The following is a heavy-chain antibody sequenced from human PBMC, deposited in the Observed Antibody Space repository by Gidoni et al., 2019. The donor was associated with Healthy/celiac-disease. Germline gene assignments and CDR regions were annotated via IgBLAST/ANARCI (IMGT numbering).Heavy chain of an antibody. CDR1: GFTFSRYA. CDR3: AKLTPGQDKYGTFDY. CDR2: ISGSGGST. Sequence: EVQLLESGGGLVQPGGSLKHSCAASGFTFSRYAMSWVRQSPGKGLELVSAISGSGGSTYYADSVKGRFTISRDNSKNTLYLQMNSLRAEDTAVYYCAKLTPGQDKYGTFDYWGQGTLVTVSS. D-gene: IGHD4-17*01. J-gene: IGHJ4*02. V-gene: IGHV3-23*01.